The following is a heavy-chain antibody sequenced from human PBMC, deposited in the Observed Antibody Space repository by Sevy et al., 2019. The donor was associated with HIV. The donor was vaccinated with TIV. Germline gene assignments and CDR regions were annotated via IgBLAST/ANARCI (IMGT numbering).Heavy chain of an antibody. J-gene: IGHJ5*02. V-gene: IGHV2-5*02. CDR3: ANSPYGDYTNYFDP. CDR1: GFSLTTSGMG. Sequence: SGPTLVKPTQTLTLTCTFSGFSLTTSGMGVGWIRQPPGKALEWLALIHWDDDKDYSPSLKSRLTITKDTSKNQVVPNKTNLDPLEHTPYYFANSPYGDYTNYFDPWGQGTLVTVSS. D-gene: IGHD4-4*01. CDR2: IHWDDDK.